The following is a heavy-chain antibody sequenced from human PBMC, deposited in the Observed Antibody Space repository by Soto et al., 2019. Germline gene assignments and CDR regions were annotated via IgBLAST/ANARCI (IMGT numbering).Heavy chain of an antibody. J-gene: IGHJ6*02. Sequence: GGSLRLSCAASGFTFSSYAMHWVRQAPGKGLEWVAVISYDGSNKYYADSVKGRFTISRDNSKNTLYLQMNSLRAEDTAVYYCARDDARGVIITFYYGMDVWGQGTTVTVSS. CDR3: ARDDARGVIITFYYGMDV. V-gene: IGHV3-30-3*01. CDR2: ISYDGSNK. D-gene: IGHD3-10*02. CDR1: GFTFSSYA.